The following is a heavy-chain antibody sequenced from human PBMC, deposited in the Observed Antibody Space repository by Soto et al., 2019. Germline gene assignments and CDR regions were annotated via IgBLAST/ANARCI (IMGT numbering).Heavy chain of an antibody. V-gene: IGHV5-51*01. Sequence: GESLKISCKGSGYSFTSYWIGWVRQMPGKGLEWMGIIYPGDSDTRYSPSFQGQVTISADKSIGTAYLQWSSLKASDTAMYYCAGQVEPNCSSTSCYAAWFDPWGQGTLVTVSS. CDR1: GYSFTSYW. CDR2: IYPGDSDT. J-gene: IGHJ5*02. CDR3: AGQVEPNCSSTSCYAAWFDP. D-gene: IGHD2-2*01.